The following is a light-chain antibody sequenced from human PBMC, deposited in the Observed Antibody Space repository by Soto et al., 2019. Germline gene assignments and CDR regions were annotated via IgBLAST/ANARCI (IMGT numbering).Light chain of an antibody. J-gene: IGKJ1*01. CDR3: QHYGSSPWT. Sequence: EIVLTQSAGTLSLSPGERATLSCRASQTVSGRYLAWFQQKPGQTPRLLIYVASTRAAGVPDRFSGSGSGTDFSLTINRLEPEDFAVYYCQHYGSSPWTFGQGTKVEIK. CDR1: QTVSGRY. CDR2: VAS. V-gene: IGKV3-20*01.